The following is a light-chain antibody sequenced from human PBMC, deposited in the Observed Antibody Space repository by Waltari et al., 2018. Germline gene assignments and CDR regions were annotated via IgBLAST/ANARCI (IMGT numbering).Light chain of an antibody. CDR3: NSRDSNNNRVF. J-gene: IGLJ2*01. CDR2: GNN. V-gene: IGLV3-19*01. Sequence: SSELTQDPAVSVALGQTVSITCQGDSLRRYYASWYQQKPRQAPLLVIYGNNSRPSGIQDRFSGSSSGNPVSLTITGAQAEDEADYYCNSRDSNNNRVFFGGGTKLTVL. CDR1: SLRRYY.